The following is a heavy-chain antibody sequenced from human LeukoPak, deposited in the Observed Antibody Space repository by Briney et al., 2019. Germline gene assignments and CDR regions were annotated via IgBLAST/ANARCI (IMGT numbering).Heavy chain of an antibody. CDR1: GFTFSSYA. CDR2: ISYDGSNK. D-gene: IGHD2-15*01. V-gene: IGHV3-30*04. CDR3: ARVVAANDDY. Sequence: GGSLRLSCAASGFTFSSYAMHWVRQAPGKGLEWVAVISYDGSNKYYADSVKGRFTISRDNSKNTLYLQMNSLRAEDTAVYYCARVVAANDDYWGQGTLVTVSS. J-gene: IGHJ4*02.